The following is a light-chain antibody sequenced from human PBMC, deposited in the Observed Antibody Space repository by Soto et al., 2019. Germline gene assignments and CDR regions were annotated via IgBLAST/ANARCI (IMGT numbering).Light chain of an antibody. CDR1: QSVSSY. CDR2: DAS. Sequence: EIVLTQSPATLSLSPGERATLSCRASQSVSSYLAWYQQKPGQAPRLLIYDASNRATGIPARFSGSGSGTDVTLTISSLEPEDCAIYYCQQRSNWPPVTFGGGTKVEIK. J-gene: IGKJ4*01. CDR3: QQRSNWPPVT. V-gene: IGKV3-11*01.